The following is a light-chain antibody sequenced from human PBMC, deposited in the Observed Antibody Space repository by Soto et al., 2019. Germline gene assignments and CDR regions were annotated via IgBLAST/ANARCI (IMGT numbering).Light chain of an antibody. Sequence: EIVLTQSPGTLSLSPGERATLSCRASQTVSNNYLAWYQQKPGRAPRLLIFDASTRATGISDRFSGSGSGTDFTLTISRLEPEDFAVYYCQLYGISPKTFGQGTKVDI. CDR3: QLYGISPKT. CDR2: DAS. V-gene: IGKV3-20*01. J-gene: IGKJ1*01. CDR1: QTVSNNY.